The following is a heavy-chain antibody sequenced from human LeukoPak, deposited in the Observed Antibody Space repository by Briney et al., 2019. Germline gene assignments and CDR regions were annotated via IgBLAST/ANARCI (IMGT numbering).Heavy chain of an antibody. Sequence: GGSLRLSCAASGFTFSSYAMSWVRQAPGKGLEWVSAISGSGGSTYYADSVKGRFTISRDNSKNTLYLQMNSLRAEDTAVYYCAKFLPTHIVVANYYFDYWGKGSLVTVSS. CDR2: ISGSGGST. V-gene: IGHV3-23*01. D-gene: IGHD2-21*01. CDR1: GFTFSSYA. CDR3: AKFLPTHIVVANYYFDY. J-gene: IGHJ4*02.